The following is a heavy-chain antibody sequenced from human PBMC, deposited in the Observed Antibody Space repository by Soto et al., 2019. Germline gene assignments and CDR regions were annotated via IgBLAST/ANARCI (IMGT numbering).Heavy chain of an antibody. J-gene: IGHJ5*02. CDR1: GESISSSNW. CDR3: ARKQWLMPNWFDP. Sequence: QVQLQESGPGLVKPSGTLSLTCDVSGESISSSNWWSWVRQPPGKWLEWIGEIYHSGSTNYNPSLKSRVTISVDESKNQFSLKLNSVTAADTAVYYCARKQWLMPNWFDPWGQGTLVTVSS. V-gene: IGHV4-4*02. CDR2: IYHSGST. D-gene: IGHD6-19*01.